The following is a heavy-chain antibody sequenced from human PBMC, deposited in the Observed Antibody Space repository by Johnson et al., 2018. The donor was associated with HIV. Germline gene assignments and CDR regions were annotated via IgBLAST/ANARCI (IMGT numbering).Heavy chain of an antibody. D-gene: IGHD3-22*01. Sequence: VQLVESGGGLIQPGGSLRLSCAASGFTVSSNYMSWVRQAPGKGLEWVSVMYSGGSTYDADSVKGRFTISTANSKNTLYLQINSLRAEDTAVYYCARDSYYDSSGYYSPPHDAFDIWGQGTMVTVSS. CDR1: GFTVSSNY. CDR2: MYSGGST. V-gene: IGHV3-53*01. J-gene: IGHJ3*02. CDR3: ARDSYYDSSGYYSPPHDAFDI.